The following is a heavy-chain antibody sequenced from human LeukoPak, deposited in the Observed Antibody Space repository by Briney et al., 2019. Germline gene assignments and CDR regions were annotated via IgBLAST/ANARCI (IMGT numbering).Heavy chain of an antibody. CDR1: GGSFSGYY. V-gene: IGHV4-34*01. Sequence: ASETLSLTCAVYGGSFSGYYWSWIRQPPGKGLEWIGEINHSGSTNYNPSLKSRVTISVDTSKNQFSLKLSSVTAADTAVYYCASSGDYYDSSGYFDYWGQGTLATVFS. J-gene: IGHJ4*02. CDR2: INHSGST. CDR3: ASSGDYYDSSGYFDY. D-gene: IGHD3-22*01.